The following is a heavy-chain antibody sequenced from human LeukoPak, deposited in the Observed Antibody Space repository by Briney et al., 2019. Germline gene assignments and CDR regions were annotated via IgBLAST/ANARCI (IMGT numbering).Heavy chain of an antibody. J-gene: IGHJ6*03. Sequence: SETLSLTCTVSGGSISSYYWSWIRQPPGKGLEWIGYIYTSGSTNYNPSLKRRVTISVDTSKNQFSLKLSSVTAADTAVYYCARLAGTTSGYYYYMDVWGKGTTVTVSS. CDR2: IYTSGST. D-gene: IGHD1-7*01. CDR3: ARLAGTTSGYYYYMDV. CDR1: GGSISSYY. V-gene: IGHV4-4*09.